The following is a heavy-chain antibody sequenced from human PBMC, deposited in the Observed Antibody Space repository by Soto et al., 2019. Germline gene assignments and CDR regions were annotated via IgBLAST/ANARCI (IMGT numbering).Heavy chain of an antibody. CDR2: ISYDGSNK. J-gene: IGHJ4*02. Sequence: QVQLVESGGGVVQPGRSLRLSCAASRFTFSAHGMHWVRQAPGKGLEWVAGISYDGSNKYYADSVKGRFTISRDNSKSTLYLQMNSLRAEDTAVYYCARHSGTFDWYYFDSWGQGTLVTVSS. D-gene: IGHD3-9*01. V-gene: IGHV3-30*03. CDR1: RFTFSAHG. CDR3: ARHSGTFDWYYFDS.